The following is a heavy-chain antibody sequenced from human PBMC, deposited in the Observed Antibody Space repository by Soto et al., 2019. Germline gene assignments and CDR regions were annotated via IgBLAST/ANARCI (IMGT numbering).Heavy chain of an antibody. V-gene: IGHV3-23*01. CDR3: ASDIVVVPAVHYYYYYGMDV. J-gene: IGHJ6*02. Sequence: GGSLRLSCAASGFTFSSYAMSWVRQAPGKGLEWVSAISGSGGSTYYADSVKGRFTISRDNSKNTLYLQMNSLRAEDTAVYYCASDIVVVPAVHYYYYYGMDVWGQGTTVTVSS. D-gene: IGHD2-2*01. CDR2: ISGSGGST. CDR1: GFTFSSYA.